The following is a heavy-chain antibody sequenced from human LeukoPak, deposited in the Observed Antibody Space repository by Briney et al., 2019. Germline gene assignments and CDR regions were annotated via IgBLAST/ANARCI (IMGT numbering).Heavy chain of an antibody. Sequence: ASVKVSCKASGYTFTSYYMHWVRQAPGQGLEWMGIINPSGGSTSYAQKFQGRVTMTRDTSTSTVYMELSSLRSEDTAVYYCAREIIFSGGSWYTDFDYWGQGNLVTGSS. CDR3: AREIIFSGGSWYTDFDY. D-gene: IGHD2-15*01. V-gene: IGHV1-46*01. CDR1: GYTFTSYY. CDR2: INPSGGST. J-gene: IGHJ4*02.